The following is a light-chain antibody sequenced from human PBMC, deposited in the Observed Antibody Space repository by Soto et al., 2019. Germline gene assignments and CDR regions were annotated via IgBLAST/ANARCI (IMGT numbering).Light chain of an antibody. CDR3: LQYTSYPLT. Sequence: DIQMTQSPSAMSASVGDRVTITCRASQGIRNYLAWFQQKSGKVPNRLIYAASSLQSGVPSRFSGSGSGTEFTLTISNLQPEDFASYYCLQYTSYPLTFGGGTKVEVK. CDR2: AAS. J-gene: IGKJ4*01. CDR1: QGIRNY. V-gene: IGKV1-17*03.